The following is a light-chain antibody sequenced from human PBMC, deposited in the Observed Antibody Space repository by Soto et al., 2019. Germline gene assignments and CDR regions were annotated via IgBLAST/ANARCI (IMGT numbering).Light chain of an antibody. CDR3: SSYTSSSTVV. CDR2: EVS. CDR1: SSDVGGYNY. Sequence: SALTPPASVSGSPGQSITISCTGTSSDVGGYNYVSWYQQHPGKAPKLMIYEVSNRPSGVSNRFSGSKSGNTASLTISGLQAEDEADYYCSSYTSSSTVVFGGGTKVTVL. J-gene: IGLJ2*01. V-gene: IGLV2-14*01.